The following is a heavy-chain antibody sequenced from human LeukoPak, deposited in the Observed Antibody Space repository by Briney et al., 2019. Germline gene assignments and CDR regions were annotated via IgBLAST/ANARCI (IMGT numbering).Heavy chain of an antibody. CDR3: ARDLREGDAFDI. CDR1: GFTFSDYY. D-gene: IGHD1-26*01. J-gene: IGHJ3*02. V-gene: IGHV3-11*01. CDR2: ISSSGSTI. Sequence: GGSLRLSCAASGFTFSDYYMSWVRQAPGKGLEWVSYISSSGSTIYYADSVKGRFTISRDNAKNSLYLQMNSLRAEDTAVYYCARDLREGDAFDIWGQGTMVTVSS.